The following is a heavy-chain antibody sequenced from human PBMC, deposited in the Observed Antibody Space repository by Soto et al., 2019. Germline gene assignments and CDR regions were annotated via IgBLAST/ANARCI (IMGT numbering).Heavy chain of an antibody. CDR2: IYYSGTT. CDR3: ARLGERVYSYGLVDY. D-gene: IGHD5-18*01. Sequence: QLQLQESGPGLVKPSETLSLSCTVSGVSISSYFWSWLRQSPGKGLEWIGYIYYSGTTNYNPSLKSRVTISLDTSKNQISLRLSSVTAADTAVYYCARLGERVYSYGLVDYWGQGTLVTVSS. CDR1: GVSISSYF. J-gene: IGHJ4*02. V-gene: IGHV4-59*01.